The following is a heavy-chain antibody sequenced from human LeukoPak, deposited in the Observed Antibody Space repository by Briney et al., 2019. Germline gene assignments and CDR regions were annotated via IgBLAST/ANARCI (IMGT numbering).Heavy chain of an antibody. CDR1: GGSISSSSYY. D-gene: IGHD6-13*01. J-gene: IGHJ5*02. CDR3: ARRTRQQLVRGWFDP. Sequence: SETLSLTCTVSGGSISSSSYYWGWIRQPPGKGLEWIGSIYYSGSTYYNPSLKSRVTISVDTSKNQFSLKLSSVTAADTAVYYCARRTRQQLVRGWFDPWGQGTLVTVSS. V-gene: IGHV4-39*07. CDR2: IYYSGST.